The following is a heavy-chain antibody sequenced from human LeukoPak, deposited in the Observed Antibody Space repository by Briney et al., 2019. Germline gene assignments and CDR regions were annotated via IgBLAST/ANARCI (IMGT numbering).Heavy chain of an antibody. CDR1: GFTFRRYW. CDR3: VGLGENY. Sequence: GGSLRLSCAASGFTFRRYWMSWARQASGKGLEWVANIKQDGSEKYYVDSVKGRFTISRDNAKNSLYLQMNSLRAEDTAVYYCVGLGENYWGQGTLVAVSS. J-gene: IGHJ4*02. D-gene: IGHD3-10*01. V-gene: IGHV3-7*02. CDR2: IKQDGSEK.